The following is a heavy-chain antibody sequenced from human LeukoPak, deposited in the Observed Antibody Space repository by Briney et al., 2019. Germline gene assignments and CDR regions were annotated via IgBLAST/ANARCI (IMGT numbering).Heavy chain of an antibody. V-gene: IGHV3-20*04. Sequence: PGGSLRLSCEPSGFTLDDYGMSWVRQAPGKGLEGVSGINWNGGSTGYADSVKGRFTISRDNSKNTLYLQMNSLRAEDTAVYYCAREITGYCSRISCYRERVYNWFDPWGQGTLVTVSS. CDR3: AREITGYCSRISCYRERVYNWFDP. J-gene: IGHJ5*02. D-gene: IGHD2-2*02. CDR2: INWNGGST. CDR1: GFTLDDYG.